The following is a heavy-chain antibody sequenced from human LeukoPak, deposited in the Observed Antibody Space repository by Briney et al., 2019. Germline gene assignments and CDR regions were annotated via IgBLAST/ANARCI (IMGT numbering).Heavy chain of an antibody. J-gene: IGHJ4*02. CDR2: ISGRDDST. CDR1: GFSFSNYA. CDR3: TKWGDYDVLTGYYDSDY. D-gene: IGHD3-9*01. Sequence: GGSLRLSCAASGFSFSNYAMSWVRQVPGKGLEWVSAISGRDDSTYYADSVKGRFTISRDTSKNTLYLQMNSLRAEDTAVYYCTKWGDYDVLTGYYDSDYWGQGTLVTVSS. V-gene: IGHV3-23*01.